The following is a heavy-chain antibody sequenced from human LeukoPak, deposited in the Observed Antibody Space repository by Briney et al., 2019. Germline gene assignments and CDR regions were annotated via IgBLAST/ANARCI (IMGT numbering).Heavy chain of an antibody. CDR1: GFTFSSYG. CDR3: AKDQLRYGSPRGPAPEDY. J-gene: IGHJ4*02. Sequence: GGSLRLSCAASGFTFSSYGMHWVRQAPGKGLEGGAFIRYDGSSKYYADSVKGRFTISRDNSKNPLYLQMNSLRAEDTAVYYCAKDQLRYGSPRGPAPEDYWGQGTLVTVSS. D-gene: IGHD3-10*01. V-gene: IGHV3-30*02. CDR2: IRYDGSSK.